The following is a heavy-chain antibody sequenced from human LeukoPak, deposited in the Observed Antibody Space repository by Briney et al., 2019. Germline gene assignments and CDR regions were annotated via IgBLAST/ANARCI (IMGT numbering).Heavy chain of an antibody. CDR3: ARLKTDSSGGGISVWFDP. CDR1: GFTFSTYE. V-gene: IGHV5-51*01. CDR2: IYPGDSDT. Sequence: GGSLRLSCAASGFTFSTYEMNWVRQAPGKGLEWMGIIYPGDSDTRYSPSFQGQVTISADKSISTAYLQWSSLKASDTAMYYCARLKTDSSGGGISVWFDPWGQGTLVTVSS. J-gene: IGHJ5*02. D-gene: IGHD6-19*01.